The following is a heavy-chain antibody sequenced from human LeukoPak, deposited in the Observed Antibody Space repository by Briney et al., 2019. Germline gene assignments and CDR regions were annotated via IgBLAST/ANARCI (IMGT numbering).Heavy chain of an antibody. D-gene: IGHD3-22*01. CDR2: ISAYNGNT. V-gene: IGHV1-18*01. CDR1: GYTFTSYG. CDR3: ARDSSGYYYFQH. Sequence: ASVRVSCKASGYTFTSYGISWVRQAPGQGLEWMGWISAYNGNTNYAQKLQGRVTMTTDTSTSTAYMELRSLRSDDTAVYYCARDSSGYYYFQHWGQGTLVTVSS. J-gene: IGHJ1*01.